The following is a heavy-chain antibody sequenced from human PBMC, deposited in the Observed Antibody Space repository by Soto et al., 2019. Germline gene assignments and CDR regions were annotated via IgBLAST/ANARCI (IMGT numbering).Heavy chain of an antibody. D-gene: IGHD3-16*01. CDR3: ARGGGVPALGDP. J-gene: IGHJ5*02. CDR2: ISTSGNT. V-gene: IGHV4-4*07. Sequence: SETLSLTCSVSGVSMRNYYWTWIRQSAGKGLEWIGRISTSGNTNYNPSLNSRLTMSVDTSKNQVSLKLTSVTAADTAVYYCARGGGVPALGDPWGQGTLVTLSS. CDR1: GVSMRNYY.